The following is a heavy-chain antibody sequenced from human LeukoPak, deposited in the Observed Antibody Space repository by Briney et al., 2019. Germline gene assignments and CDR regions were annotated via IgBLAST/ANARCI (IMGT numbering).Heavy chain of an antibody. CDR2: LSFDGNNK. CDR3: ARAYGAHSSSPLAFDI. D-gene: IGHD6-13*01. J-gene: IGHJ3*02. CDR1: GFTVTTYA. Sequence: GKSLRLSCAASGFTVTTYAMHWVRQAPGKGLEWLAVLSFDGNNKAYSNSVKGRFTISRDNSKNMLNLQMNSLTSEDTALYYCARAYGAHSSSPLAFDIWGQGTMVTVSS. V-gene: IGHV3-30-3*01.